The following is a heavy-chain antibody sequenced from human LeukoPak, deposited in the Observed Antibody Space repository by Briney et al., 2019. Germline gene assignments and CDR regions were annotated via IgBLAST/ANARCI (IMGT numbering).Heavy chain of an antibody. V-gene: IGHV3-21*01. CDR1: GFTFSSYS. Sequence: RAGGSLRLSCAASGFTFSSYSMNWVRQAPGKGLEWVSSISSSSSYIYYADSVKGRFTISRDNAKNSLYLQMNSLRAEDTAVYYCARDLGDYSSGGDWYFDLWGRGALVTVSS. D-gene: IGHD6-19*01. CDR2: ISSSSSYI. J-gene: IGHJ2*01. CDR3: ARDLGDYSSGGDWYFDL.